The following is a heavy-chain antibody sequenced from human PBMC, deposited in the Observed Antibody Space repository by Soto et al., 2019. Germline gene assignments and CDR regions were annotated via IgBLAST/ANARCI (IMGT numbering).Heavy chain of an antibody. V-gene: IGHV3-23*01. D-gene: IGHD3-10*01. J-gene: IGHJ5*02. Sequence: EVQLLESGGGLVQPGGPLTLSCAASGFTFSSYAMTWVRQAPGKGLEWVSGISGGGGVSTYYADSVKGRFTISRDNSMNTLYLQMNRLRAEDTAVYYCAKDAISMVRGVKKWFDPWGQGTLVTVPS. CDR2: ISGGGGVST. CDR1: GFTFSSYA. CDR3: AKDAISMVRGVKKWFDP.